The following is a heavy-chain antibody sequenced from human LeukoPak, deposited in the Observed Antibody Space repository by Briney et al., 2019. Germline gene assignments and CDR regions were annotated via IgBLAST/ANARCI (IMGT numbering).Heavy chain of an antibody. Sequence: PSQTLSLTCTVSGGSISSGGYYWSWIRQHPGKGLEWIGYIYYSGSTYYNPSLKSRVSISVDTSKNRFSLKLTSVTAADTAVYYCAREVPTRSVDYWGQGTLVTVSS. CDR1: GGSISSGGYY. V-gene: IGHV4-31*03. D-gene: IGHD2-15*01. CDR2: IYYSGST. J-gene: IGHJ4*02. CDR3: AREVPTRSVDY.